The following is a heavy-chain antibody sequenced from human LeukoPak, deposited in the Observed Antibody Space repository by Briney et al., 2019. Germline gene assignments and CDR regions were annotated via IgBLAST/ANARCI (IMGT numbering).Heavy chain of an antibody. J-gene: IGHJ6*03. V-gene: IGHV3-48*03. CDR1: EFTFSSYE. CDR2: ISSSGSTI. Sequence: PGGSLRLSCAASEFTFSSYEMNWVRQAPGKGLEWVSYISSSGSTILYADSVKGRFSISRDNAKNSLFLQMNSLRAGDTAVHYCAREPTTYYYTDVWGKGTTVTVSS. D-gene: IGHD1-1*01. CDR3: AREPTTYYYTDV.